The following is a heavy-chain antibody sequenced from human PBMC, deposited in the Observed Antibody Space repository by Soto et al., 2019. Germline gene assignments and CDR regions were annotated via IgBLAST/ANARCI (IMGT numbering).Heavy chain of an antibody. V-gene: IGHV6-1*01. J-gene: IGHJ6*02. CDR1: GDSVSSNSAA. Sequence: TLSLTCAISGDSVSSNSAAWNWIRQSPSRGLEWLGRTYYRSKWYNDYAVSVKSRITINPDTSKNQFSLKLSSVTAADTAVYYCARDRVVVMVRGFTTYYGMDVWGQGTTVTVSS. D-gene: IGHD3-10*01. CDR2: TYYRSKWYN. CDR3: ARDRVVVMVRGFTTYYGMDV.